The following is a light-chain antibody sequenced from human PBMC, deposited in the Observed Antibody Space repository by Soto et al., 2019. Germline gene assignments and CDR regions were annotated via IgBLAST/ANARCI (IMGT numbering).Light chain of an antibody. CDR2: RAS. Sequence: TVLTQSPGTLSLSPGERATLSCRASQSVSSSSLAWYQQKPGQAPRLLIYRASSRATGIPDRFSGSGSGTDFTLTISRLEHEDFAVYYCQQYGSSPPSWTFGQGTKVEIK. V-gene: IGKV3-20*01. J-gene: IGKJ1*01. CDR3: QQYGSSPPSWT. CDR1: QSVSSSS.